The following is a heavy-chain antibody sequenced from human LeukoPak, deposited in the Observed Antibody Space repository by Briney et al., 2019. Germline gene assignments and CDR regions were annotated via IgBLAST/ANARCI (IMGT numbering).Heavy chain of an antibody. CDR2: IWYDGSNK. D-gene: IGHD3-10*01. CDR1: GFTFSSYG. Sequence: GGSLRLSCAASGFTFSSYGMHWVRQAPGKGLEWVAVIWYDGSNKYYADSVKGRFTISRDNSKNTLYLQMNSLRAEDTAVYYCARYLITMVRGVIIGRNYYYGMDVWGQGTTVTVSS. J-gene: IGHJ6*02. V-gene: IGHV3-33*01. CDR3: ARYLITMVRGVIIGRNYYYGMDV.